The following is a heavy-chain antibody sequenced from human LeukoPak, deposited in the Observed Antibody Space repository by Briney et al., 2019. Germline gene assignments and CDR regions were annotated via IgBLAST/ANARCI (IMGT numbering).Heavy chain of an antibody. CDR2: INPNSGGT. CDR1: GYTFTGYY. J-gene: IGHJ5*02. Sequence: ASVKVSCKASGYTFTGYYMHWVRQAPGQGLEWMGWINPNSGGTNYAQKFQGWVTMTRDTSISTAYMELSRLRSDDTAVYYCAREAYYDSPPSRPSAGNENWFDPWGQGTLVTVSS. D-gene: IGHD3-22*01. CDR3: AREAYYDSPPSRPSAGNENWFDP. V-gene: IGHV1-2*04.